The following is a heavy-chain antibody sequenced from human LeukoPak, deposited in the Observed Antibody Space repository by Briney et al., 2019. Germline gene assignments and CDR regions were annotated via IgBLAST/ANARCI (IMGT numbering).Heavy chain of an antibody. CDR3: AKDRGSGYSYYLDY. V-gene: IGHV3-30*18. Sequence: GGSLRLSCAASGFTFSNYGMHWVRQAPGKGLEWVAVISNDGTNKYYADSVKGRFTISRDNSKNTLYLQMNSLRAEDTTVYYCAKDRGSGYSYYLDYWGQGTLVTVSS. J-gene: IGHJ4*02. CDR2: ISNDGTNK. CDR1: GFTFSNYG. D-gene: IGHD3-22*01.